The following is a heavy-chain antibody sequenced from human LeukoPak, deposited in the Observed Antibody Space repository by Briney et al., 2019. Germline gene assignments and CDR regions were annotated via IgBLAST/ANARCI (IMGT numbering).Heavy chain of an antibody. J-gene: IGHJ4*02. CDR1: GFTFSSYA. Sequence: GGSLRLSCAASGFTFSSYAVSWVRQAPGKGLEWVSAISGSGGSTYYADSVKGRFTISRDNSKNTLYLQMNSLRAEDTAVYYCAKDRFYYYDSSGYLVPEFWGQGTLVTVSS. D-gene: IGHD3-22*01. CDR2: ISGSGGST. CDR3: AKDRFYYYDSSGYLVPEF. V-gene: IGHV3-23*01.